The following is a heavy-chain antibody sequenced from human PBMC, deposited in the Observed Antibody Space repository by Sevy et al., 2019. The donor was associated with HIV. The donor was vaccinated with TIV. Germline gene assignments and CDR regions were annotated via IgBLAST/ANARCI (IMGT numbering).Heavy chain of an antibody. CDR2: FDPEDGET. Sequence: ASVKVSCKVSGYTLTELSMHWVRQAPGKGLEWMGGFDPEDGETIHAQKFQGRVTMTEDTSTDTAYMELSSLRSEDTAVYYCATQSWGIVVVPAAIVPGAFDIWGQGTMVTVSS. CDR1: GYTLTELS. D-gene: IGHD2-2*02. V-gene: IGHV1-24*01. CDR3: ATQSWGIVVVPAAIVPGAFDI. J-gene: IGHJ3*02.